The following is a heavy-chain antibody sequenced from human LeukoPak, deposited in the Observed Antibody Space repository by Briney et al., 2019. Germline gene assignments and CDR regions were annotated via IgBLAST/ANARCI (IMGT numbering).Heavy chain of an antibody. Sequence: GGSLRLSCAASGFTFSSYGMHWVRQAPGKGLEWLAWLPYDGSYNLTAASLKGRFAISKDISTNTLYLDMDSLTAEDTAVYYCAAAGLGVAHWIDSWGQGTLVTVSS. J-gene: IGHJ5*01. V-gene: IGHV3-30*02. CDR2: LPYDGSYN. D-gene: IGHD2-15*01. CDR3: AAAGLGVAHWIDS. CDR1: GFTFSSYG.